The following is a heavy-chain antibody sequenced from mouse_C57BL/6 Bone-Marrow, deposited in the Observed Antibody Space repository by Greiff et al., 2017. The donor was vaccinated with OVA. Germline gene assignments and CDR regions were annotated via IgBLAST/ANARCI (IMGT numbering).Heavy chain of an antibody. J-gene: IGHJ1*03. Sequence: DVHLVESGGGLVQPGGSLKLSCAASGFTFSDYYMYWVRQTPEKRLEWVAYISNGGGSTYYPDTVKGRFTISRDNAKNTLYLQMSRLKSEDTAMYYCARHGMREWYFDVWGTGTTVTVSS. D-gene: IGHD4-1*01. V-gene: IGHV5-12*01. CDR2: ISNGGGST. CDR3: ARHGMREWYFDV. CDR1: GFTFSDYY.